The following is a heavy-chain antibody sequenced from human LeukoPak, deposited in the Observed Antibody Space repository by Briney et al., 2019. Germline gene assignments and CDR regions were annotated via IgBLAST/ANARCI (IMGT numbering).Heavy chain of an antibody. CDR2: INPSGGST. Sequence: GASVKVSCKASGYTFTSYYMHWVRQAPGQGLERMGIINPSGGSTSYAQKFQGRVTMTRDTSTSTVYMELSSLRSEDTAVYYCARCITIFGVADSDAFDIWGQGTMVTVSS. D-gene: IGHD3-3*01. V-gene: IGHV1-46*01. CDR3: ARCITIFGVADSDAFDI. CDR1: GYTFTSYY. J-gene: IGHJ3*02.